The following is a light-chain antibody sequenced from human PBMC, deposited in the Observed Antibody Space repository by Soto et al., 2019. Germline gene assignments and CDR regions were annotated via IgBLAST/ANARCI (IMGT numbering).Light chain of an antibody. CDR1: QSVDTN. CDR3: QQYTRWSLS. J-gene: IGKJ4*01. V-gene: IGKV3-15*01. CDR2: RAS. Sequence: EIVMTQSPATLSVSPGERATLSCRASQSVDTNLAWYQQTPGQAPRLLIYRASTRASGVTARFSGSGSGTECSLTISSLQSADFAVYYCQQYTRWSLSFGGGTRVEI.